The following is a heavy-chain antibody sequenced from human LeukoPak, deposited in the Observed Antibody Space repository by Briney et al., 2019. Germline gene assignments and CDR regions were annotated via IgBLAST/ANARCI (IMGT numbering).Heavy chain of an antibody. J-gene: IGHJ6*03. CDR3: ARPIVVVPAAMGRNYYMDV. Sequence: GASVKVSCKASGYTFTSYGISWVRQAPGQGLEWMGWISAYNGNTNYAQKLQGRVTMTTDTSTSTAYMELRSLRSDDTAVYYCARPIVVVPAAMGRNYYMDVWGKGTTVTVSS. CDR1: GYTFTSYG. V-gene: IGHV1-18*01. D-gene: IGHD2-2*01. CDR2: ISAYNGNT.